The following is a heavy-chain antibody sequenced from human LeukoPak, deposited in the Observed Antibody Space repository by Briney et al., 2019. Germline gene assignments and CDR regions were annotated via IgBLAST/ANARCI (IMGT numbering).Heavy chain of an antibody. Sequence: GGALTLSCAASGFTFSSYEMNWVRQAPGKGLEWVSYIASGGGANRFYSEYVKGRFNIYRDNAKNSMYLNMNSLRAEDTGVYYCERIGTTTRGPAGLDVWGQGTTVTVSS. J-gene: IGHJ6*02. V-gene: IGHV3-48*03. D-gene: IGHD2/OR15-2a*01. CDR2: IASGGGANR. CDR1: GFTFSSYE. CDR3: ERIGTTTRGPAGLDV.